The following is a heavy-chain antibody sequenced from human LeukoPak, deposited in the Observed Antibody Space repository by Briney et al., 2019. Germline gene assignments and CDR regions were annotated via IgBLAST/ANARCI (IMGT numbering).Heavy chain of an antibody. CDR3: ARVATGAAMVYYYYYMDV. V-gene: IGHV1-2*02. Sequence: ASVKVSCKASGYILTDYYMHWVRQAPGQGLEWMGWINPNSGDTNYAQKFQGRVTMTRDTSISTVYMELRSLRSDDTAVYYCARVATGAAMVYYYYYMDVWGKGTTVTVSS. CDR2: INPNSGDT. D-gene: IGHD5-18*01. J-gene: IGHJ6*03. CDR1: GYILTDYY.